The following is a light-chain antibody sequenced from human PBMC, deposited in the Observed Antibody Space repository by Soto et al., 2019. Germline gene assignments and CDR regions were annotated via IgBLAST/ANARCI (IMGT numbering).Light chain of an antibody. Sequence: DFVVTQSPLSLPVTLVQSSSISFISGRILVYSDGNTYLSWFQQRPGQSPRRLIYKVSNRDSVVPDRFSGSGSGTDFTLKISRVEAEDVGVYYCMQGTHWPPITFGQGTRLENK. V-gene: IGKV2-30*01. CDR1: RILVYSDGNTY. CDR2: KVS. CDR3: MQGTHWPPIT. J-gene: IGKJ5*01.